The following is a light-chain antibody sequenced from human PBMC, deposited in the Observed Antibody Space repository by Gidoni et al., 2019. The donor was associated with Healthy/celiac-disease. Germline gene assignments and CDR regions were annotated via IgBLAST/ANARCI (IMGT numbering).Light chain of an antibody. CDR3: QQLNSYPRT. J-gene: IGKJ2*01. Sequence: DIQSTQPPSFLSASVGDRVTITCRASQGISSYLAWYQQKPGKAPKLLIYAASTLQSGVPSRFSGSGSGTEFTLTISSLQPEDFATYYCQQLNSYPRTFGQGTKLEIK. CDR2: AAS. CDR1: QGISSY. V-gene: IGKV1-9*01.